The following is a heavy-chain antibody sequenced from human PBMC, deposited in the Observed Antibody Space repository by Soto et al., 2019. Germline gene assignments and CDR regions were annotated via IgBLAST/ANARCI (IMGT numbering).Heavy chain of an antibody. CDR1: GGSFSGHY. J-gene: IGHJ4*02. D-gene: IGHD6-25*01. CDR3: AYGSSSAWIDY. CDR2: IIPTGTT. Sequence: SETLSLTCGVSGGSFSGHYWSWIRQPPGKGLEWIGEIIPTGTTTYNPSLKSRLSISLDTSNNQFSLNLTSVSAADTAVYFCAYGSSSAWIDYWGQGTLVTVSS. V-gene: IGHV4-34*12.